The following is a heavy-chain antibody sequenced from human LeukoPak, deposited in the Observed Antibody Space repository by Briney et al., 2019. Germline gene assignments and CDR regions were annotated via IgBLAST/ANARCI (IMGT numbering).Heavy chain of an antibody. CDR2: IYSTGAT. Sequence: PGGSLRLSCTVSGFSVTTNYVSWVRQAPGKGLEWVSVIYSTGATFYADSVKGRFTTSRDNSKNTVNLQMNSLRPEDTAVYYCARDRGPGWFDPWGQGALVTVSS. CDR3: ARDRGPGWFDP. D-gene: IGHD3-10*01. V-gene: IGHV3-66*01. CDR1: GFSVTTNY. J-gene: IGHJ5*02.